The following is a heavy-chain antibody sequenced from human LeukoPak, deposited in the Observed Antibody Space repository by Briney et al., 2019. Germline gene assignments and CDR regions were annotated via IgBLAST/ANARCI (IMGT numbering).Heavy chain of an antibody. J-gene: IGHJ4*02. CDR3: ARGYPYNYYDSSGYYRLAHFDY. Sequence: SETLSLTCTVSGGSISSGSYYWNWIRQPAGKGLEWIGRIYTSGSTNYNPSLKSRITISVDTSKKQFSLKLSSVTAADTAVYYCARGYPYNYYDSSGYYRLAHFDYWGQGTQVTVSS. V-gene: IGHV4-61*02. D-gene: IGHD3-22*01. CDR1: GGSISSGSYY. CDR2: IYTSGST.